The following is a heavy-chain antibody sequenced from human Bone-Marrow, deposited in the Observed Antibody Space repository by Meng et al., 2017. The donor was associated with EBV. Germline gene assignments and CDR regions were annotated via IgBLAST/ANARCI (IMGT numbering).Heavy chain of an antibody. V-gene: IGHV1-69*06. D-gene: IGHD3-22*01. CDR2: ISPIFGTA. Sequence: QVQLVQSGAEVKQPGSSVKVSCKASGATFSRDAISWVRQSPGQWLEWMGGISPIFGTANYAQKFKGRVTITADKSTSTAYMELSSLRSEDTAVYYCARGPYYYDSSGYYRYQFDYWGQGTLVTVSS. CDR1: GATFSRDA. J-gene: IGHJ4*02. CDR3: ARGPYYYDSSGYYRYQFDY.